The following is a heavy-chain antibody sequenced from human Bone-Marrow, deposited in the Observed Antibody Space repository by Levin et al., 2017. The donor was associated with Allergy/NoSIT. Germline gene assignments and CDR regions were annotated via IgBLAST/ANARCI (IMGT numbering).Heavy chain of an antibody. CDR1: GFNVASTF. V-gene: IGHV3-66*01. CDR3: AASQPGRETFDF. J-gene: IGHJ4*02. D-gene: IGHD1-14*01. CDR2: MFSGGRT. Sequence: GESLKISCAASGFNVASTFINWVRQAPGKGLEWVSVMFSGGRTYYADAVEGRFTISRDNSKNTVDLQMNNLQVEDTAIYFCAASQPGRETFDFWGQGTPVTVSS.